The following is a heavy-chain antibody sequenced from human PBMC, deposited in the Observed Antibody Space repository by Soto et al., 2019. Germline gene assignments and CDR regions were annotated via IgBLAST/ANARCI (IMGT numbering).Heavy chain of an antibody. CDR2: IIPILGVT. CDR3: ASRIVPAVKGFDS. V-gene: IGHV1-69*02. CDR1: GDTFSSYT. J-gene: IGHJ4*02. D-gene: IGHD1-26*01. Sequence: QVQLVQSGAEVRRPGSSVKVSCKASGDTFSSYTITWVRQAPGQGLEWMGRIIPILGVTNYAQKFQGRVTITADESTSTAYVELRSLRSEDTAVYYCASRIVPAVKGFDSWGQGTPVTVSS.